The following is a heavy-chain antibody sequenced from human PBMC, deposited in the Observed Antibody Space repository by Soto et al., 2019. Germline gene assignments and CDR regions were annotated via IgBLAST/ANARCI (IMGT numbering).Heavy chain of an antibody. V-gene: IGHV3-30*18. CDR3: AKAITTYSGDSRGRGALVDY. D-gene: IGHD3-22*01. Sequence: QVQLVESGGGVVQPGRSLRLSCAASGFTFSTYGMHWVRQPPGKGLEWVAVISSDGKSEHYADPVKGRFSISRDNSKNTLSLQMNSLRVEDTAVYYCAKAITTYSGDSRGRGALVDYWGQGTLFTVSS. J-gene: IGHJ4*02. CDR2: ISSDGKSE. CDR1: GFTFSTYG.